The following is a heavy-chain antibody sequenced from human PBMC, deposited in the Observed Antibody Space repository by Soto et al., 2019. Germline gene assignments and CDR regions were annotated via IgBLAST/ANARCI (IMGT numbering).Heavy chain of an antibody. CDR2: SSTNSDYR. CDR3: AREDGYCTTTYCSNWFAP. J-gene: IGHJ5*02. V-gene: IGHV1-18*04. Sequence: GASVKVSCKASGYRFTTYRITWVRQAPGRGLEWMGSSSTNSDYRNYAEKFQGRVTMTTDASTTTAYMELRSLTSDDTAVYFCAREDGYCTTTYCSNWFAPWGQGSQVTVS. D-gene: IGHD2-8*01. CDR1: GYRFTTYR.